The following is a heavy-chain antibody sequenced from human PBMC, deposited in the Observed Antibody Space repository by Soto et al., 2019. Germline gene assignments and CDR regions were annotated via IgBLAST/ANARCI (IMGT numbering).Heavy chain of an antibody. J-gene: IGHJ4*02. CDR1: VGSIISSNW. D-gene: IGHD6-19*01. CDR3: ATVAYSSGWLHLSCDY. CDR2: IYHSGST. Sequence: TLALSCAFSVGSIISSNWCSWVRQPPGKGLEWIGEIYHSGSTNYNPSLKSRVTISVDKSKNQFSLKLSSVTAADTAVYYCATVAYSSGWLHLSCDYWGQGTLVTVSS. V-gene: IGHV4-4*02.